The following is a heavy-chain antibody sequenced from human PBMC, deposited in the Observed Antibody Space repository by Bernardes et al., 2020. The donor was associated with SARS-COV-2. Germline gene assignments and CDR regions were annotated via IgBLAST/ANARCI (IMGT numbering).Heavy chain of an antibody. V-gene: IGHV3-74*01. J-gene: IGHJ4*02. Sequence: GGSLRLSCTASGFTFSSYWMHWVRQAPGKGLVWVSRLNGDGNSINYADSVKGRFTISRDNAKHTVYLQMNSLRPEDTAIYYCARGSGNYYFDYWGQGTLVTVSS. D-gene: IGHD1-26*01. CDR2: LNGDGNSI. CDR3: ARGSGNYYFDY. CDR1: GFTFSSYW.